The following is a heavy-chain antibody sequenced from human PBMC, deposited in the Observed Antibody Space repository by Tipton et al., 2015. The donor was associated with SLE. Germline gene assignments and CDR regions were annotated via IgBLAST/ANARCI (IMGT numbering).Heavy chain of an antibody. J-gene: IGHJ6*03. CDR3: ARDRVAVAQPMDV. CDR1: GGSISSSSYY. CDR2: IYYSGST. V-gene: IGHV4-61*05. Sequence: TLSLTCTVSGGSISSSSYYWGWIRQPPGKGLEWIGYIYYSGSTNYNPSLKSRVTISVDTSKNQFSLKLSSVTAADTAVYYCARDRVAVAQPMDVWGKGTTVTVSS. D-gene: IGHD6-19*01.